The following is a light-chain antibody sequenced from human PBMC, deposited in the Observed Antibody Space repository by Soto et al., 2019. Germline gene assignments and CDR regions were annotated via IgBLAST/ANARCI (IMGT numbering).Light chain of an antibody. CDR3: SSYTSSSTRL. V-gene: IGLV2-14*03. Sequence: QSALTQPASVSGSPGQSITISCTGTSSDVGGYKYVSWYQQHPGKAPKLMIYDVRNRPSGVSNRFSGSKSGNTASLTISGLQAEDEADYYCSSYTSSSTRLFGTGTKVTVL. CDR2: DVR. J-gene: IGLJ1*01. CDR1: SSDVGGYKY.